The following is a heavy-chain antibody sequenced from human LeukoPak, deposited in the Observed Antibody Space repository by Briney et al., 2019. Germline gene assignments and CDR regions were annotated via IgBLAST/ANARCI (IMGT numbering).Heavy chain of an antibody. Sequence: GESLKISCQDSGYSFTTYWIVWVRQMPGKGLEWMGIIYPGDSDTRYSPSFQGQVTISADKSISTAYLQWSSLKASDTAMYYCARIEPGFGELYAPRWGAFDIWGQGTMVTVSS. J-gene: IGHJ3*02. CDR1: GYSFTTYW. V-gene: IGHV5-51*01. CDR2: IYPGDSDT. CDR3: ARIEPGFGELYAPRWGAFDI. D-gene: IGHD3-10*01.